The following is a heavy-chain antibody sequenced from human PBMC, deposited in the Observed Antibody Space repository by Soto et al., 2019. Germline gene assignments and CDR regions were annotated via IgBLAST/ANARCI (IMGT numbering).Heavy chain of an antibody. J-gene: IGHJ4*02. V-gene: IGHV3-48*02. CDR2: ISSSSSTM. CDR1: GFTFSSYS. CDR3: ARDSTDADSGSYSGDY. Sequence: VQLVESGGGVVQPGRSLRLSCAASGFTFSSYSMNWVRQAPGKGLEWVSYISSSSSTMYYADSVKGRFTISRDNAKNSLFLHMNSLRDEDTAVYYCARDSTDADSGSYSGDYWGQGTLVTVSS. D-gene: IGHD1-26*01.